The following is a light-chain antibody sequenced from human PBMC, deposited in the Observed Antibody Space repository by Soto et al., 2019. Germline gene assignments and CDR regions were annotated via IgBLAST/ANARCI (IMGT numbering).Light chain of an antibody. CDR2: AAS. Sequence: DIQMTQSPDSLSASVGDRVTIACRASQSIVTDLNWYQQKPGKAPNLLVYAASSLQSGVPSRFSGTGSGTYFSLTISTLQPEDFATYFCQQTYSPPYSIGQGNKLEI. V-gene: IGKV1-39*01. J-gene: IGKJ2*01. CDR1: QSIVTD. CDR3: QQTYSPPYS.